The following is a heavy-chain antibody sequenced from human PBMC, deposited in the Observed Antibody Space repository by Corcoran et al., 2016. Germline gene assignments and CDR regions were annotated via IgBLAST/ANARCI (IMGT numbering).Heavy chain of an antibody. J-gene: IGHJ5*02. D-gene: IGHD6-6*01. V-gene: IGHV1-46*01. CDR3: ARDTRDYSTSSRRYNWFDP. Sequence: QVQLVQSGAEVKKPGASVKVSCKASGYTFTSYYMHWVRQAPGQGLEWMGIINPSGGSTSYAQKFQGRVTMTRDTSTSTVYMELSSLRSEDTAVYFCARDTRDYSTSSRRYNWFDPWGQGTLVTVSS. CDR2: INPSGGST. CDR1: GYTFTSYY.